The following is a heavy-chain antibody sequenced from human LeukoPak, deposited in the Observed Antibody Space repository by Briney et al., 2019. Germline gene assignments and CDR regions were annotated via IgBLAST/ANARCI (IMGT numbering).Heavy chain of an antibody. V-gene: IGHV4-59*01. J-gene: IGHJ3*02. CDR3: ARKLSGYYYDSSGPNEYAFDI. CDR1: GGSISSYY. D-gene: IGHD3-22*01. Sequence: SETLSLTCTVSGGSISSYYWSWIRQPPGKGLEWIGYIYYSGSTNYNPSLKSRATISVDTSKNQFSLKLSSVTAADTAVYYCARKLSGYYYDSSGPNEYAFDIWGQGTMDTVSS. CDR2: IYYSGST.